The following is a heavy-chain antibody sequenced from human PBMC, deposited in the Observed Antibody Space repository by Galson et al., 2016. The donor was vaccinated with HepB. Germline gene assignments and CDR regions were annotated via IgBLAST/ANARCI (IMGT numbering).Heavy chain of an antibody. CDR2: ISALHDQI. Sequence: SLRLSCAGTGFIFSSYGMSWVRQAPGKGLEWVSVISALHDQIYYADSVKGRFTISRDNSKSRLFLQMSRLSAEDTAIYYCVIMVRGISTGPFDYWGQGTLVVVSS. CDR1: GFIFSSYG. D-gene: IGHD3-10*01. CDR3: VIMVRGISTGPFDY. V-gene: IGHV3-23*01. J-gene: IGHJ4*02.